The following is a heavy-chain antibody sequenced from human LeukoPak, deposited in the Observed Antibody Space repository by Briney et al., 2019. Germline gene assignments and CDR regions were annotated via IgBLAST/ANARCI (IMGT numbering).Heavy chain of an antibody. D-gene: IGHD4-23*01. CDR2: INAGNGDT. V-gene: IGHV1-3*01. J-gene: IGHJ3*02. CDR3: ARDLKLRWESWGDAFDI. CDR1: GYTFTNYV. Sequence: ASVKVSCKASGYTFTNYVVHWVRQAPGQRLEWMGWINAGNGDTKYSQKFQGRVTITRDTSASTAYMELSSLRSEDTAVYYCARDLKLRWESWGDAFDIWGQGTMVTVSS.